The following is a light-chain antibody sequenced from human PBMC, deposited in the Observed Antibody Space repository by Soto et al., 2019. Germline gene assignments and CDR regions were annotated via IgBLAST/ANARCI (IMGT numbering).Light chain of an antibody. V-gene: IGKV1-39*01. CDR3: HQSNNTPYT. CDR1: QSISIY. J-gene: IGKJ2*01. Sequence: DVQMTQSPSSLSASVGDRVTITCRASQSISIYLNWYQQKPGKAPKVLIYNVSTLRSGVPSRFSGSGSGTDFTLTISSLQPEDFATYYCHQSNNTPYTFGQGTNLEIK. CDR2: NVS.